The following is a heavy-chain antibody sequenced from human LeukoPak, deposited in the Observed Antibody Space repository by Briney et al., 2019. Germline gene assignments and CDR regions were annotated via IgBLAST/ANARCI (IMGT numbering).Heavy chain of an antibody. J-gene: IGHJ5*02. CDR1: GGSINTYY. Sequence: SETLSLTCAVSGGSINTYYWAWIRQPPGKGLEWIGYLDYDGNTNYNPSLKGRVPISVDTSKTQLSLKLASVTAEDTAVYYCARDSGATPNQINWFDPWGQGTLVTVSS. V-gene: IGHV4-59*01. CDR3: ARDSGATPNQINWFDP. D-gene: IGHD1-26*01. CDR2: LDYDGNT.